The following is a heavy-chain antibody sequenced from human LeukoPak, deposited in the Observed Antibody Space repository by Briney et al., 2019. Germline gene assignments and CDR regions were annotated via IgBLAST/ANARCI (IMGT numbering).Heavy chain of an antibody. CDR3: AREWLARGGYY. D-gene: IGHD3-22*01. Sequence: PSETLSLPCAVYGGSFSGYYWSWIRQPPGKGLEWIGEINHSGSTNYNPSLKSRVTISVDTSKNQFSLKLSSVTAAETGVYYCAREWLARGGYYWGQGTLVTVSS. V-gene: IGHV4-34*01. J-gene: IGHJ4*02. CDR1: GGSFSGYY. CDR2: INHSGST.